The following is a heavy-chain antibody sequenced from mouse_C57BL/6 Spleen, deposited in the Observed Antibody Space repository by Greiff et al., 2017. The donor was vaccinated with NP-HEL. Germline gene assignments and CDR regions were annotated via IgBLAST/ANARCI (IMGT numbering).Heavy chain of an antibody. D-gene: IGHD2-3*01. CDR2: IYPGSGNT. J-gene: IGHJ1*03. V-gene: IGHV1-76*01. CDR3: ARSIGYYEYFDV. CDR1: GYTFTDYY. Sequence: QVQLQQSGAELVRPGASVKLSCKASGYTFTDYYINWVKQRPGQGLEWIARIYPGSGNTYYNEKFKGKATLTAEKSSSTAYMQLSSLTSEDSAVYFCARSIGYYEYFDVWGTGTTVTVSS.